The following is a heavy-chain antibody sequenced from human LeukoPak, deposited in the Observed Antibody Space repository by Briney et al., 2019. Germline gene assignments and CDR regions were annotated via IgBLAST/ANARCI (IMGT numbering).Heavy chain of an antibody. V-gene: IGHV4-59*01. D-gene: IGHD5-18*01. CDR3: ARVLGYSYGLFDNWFDP. CDR1: GGSISSYY. Sequence: SETPSLTCTVSGGSISSYYWSWIRQPPGKGLEWIGYIYYSGSTNYNPSLKSRVIISVDTSKNQFSLKLSSVTAADTAVYYCARVLGYSYGLFDNWFDPWGQGTLVTVSS. CDR2: IYYSGST. J-gene: IGHJ5*02.